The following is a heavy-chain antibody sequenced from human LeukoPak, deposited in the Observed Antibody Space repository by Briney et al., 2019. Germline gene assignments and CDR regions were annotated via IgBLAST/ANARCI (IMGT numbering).Heavy chain of an antibody. Sequence: KTGGSLRLSCAASGFTFSNAWMSWVRQAPGKGLEWVGRIKSKTDGGTTDYAAPVKGRFTISRDDSKNTLYLQMNSLKTEDTAVYYCTTDLRGSGRSDPFDIWGQGTMVTVSS. CDR1: GFTFSNAW. CDR2: IKSKTDGGTT. V-gene: IGHV3-15*01. J-gene: IGHJ3*02. D-gene: IGHD3-10*01. CDR3: TTDLRGSGRSDPFDI.